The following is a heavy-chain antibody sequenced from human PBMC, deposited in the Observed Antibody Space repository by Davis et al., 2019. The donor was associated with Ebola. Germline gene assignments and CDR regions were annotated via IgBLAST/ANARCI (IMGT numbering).Heavy chain of an antibody. Sequence: GESLKISCAASGFTFSSYEMNWVRQAPGKGLEWVSYISSSGSTIYYADSVKGRFTISRDNAKNSLYLQMNSLRAEDTAVYYCARENNFWSGYYYYYMDVWGKGTTVTVSS. CDR1: GFTFSSYE. CDR2: ISSSGSTI. CDR3: ARENNFWSGYYYYYMDV. D-gene: IGHD3-3*01. V-gene: IGHV3-48*03. J-gene: IGHJ6*03.